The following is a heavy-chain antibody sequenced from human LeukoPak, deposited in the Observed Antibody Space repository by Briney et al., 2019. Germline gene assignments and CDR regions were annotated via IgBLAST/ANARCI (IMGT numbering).Heavy chain of an antibody. Sequence: GGSLRLSCVASGFTFDDYGMSWVRQAPGKGLEWVSGIKWNGGSTGYADSVKGRFTISRDNAKNSLYLQMNSLRAEDTAVYYCATGGNLYYYYYYMDVWGKGTTVTVSS. V-gene: IGHV3-20*04. J-gene: IGHJ6*03. D-gene: IGHD4-23*01. CDR1: GFTFDDYG. CDR3: ATGGNLYYYYYYMDV. CDR2: IKWNGGST.